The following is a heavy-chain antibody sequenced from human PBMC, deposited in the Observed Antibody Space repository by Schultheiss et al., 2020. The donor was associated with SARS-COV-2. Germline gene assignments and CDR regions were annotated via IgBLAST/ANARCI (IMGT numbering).Heavy chain of an antibody. Sequence: ASVKVSCKASGGTFSSYAISWVRQAPGQGLEWMGWISAYNGNTNYAQKLQGRVTMTRDTSISTAYMELSSLRSEDTAVYYCARDQSSSSSLYYYGMDVWGQGTTVTVSS. J-gene: IGHJ6*02. CDR1: GGTFSSYA. CDR3: ARDQSSSSSLYYYGMDV. CDR2: ISAYNGNT. V-gene: IGHV1-18*01. D-gene: IGHD6-6*01.